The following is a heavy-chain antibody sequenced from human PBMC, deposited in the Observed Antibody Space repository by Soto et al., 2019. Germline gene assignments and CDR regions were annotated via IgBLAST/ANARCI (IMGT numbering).Heavy chain of an antibody. CDR3: AKGGHVGFCSGDRCSFDY. D-gene: IGHD2-15*01. CDR1: GFTFDDYA. V-gene: IGHV3-9*01. J-gene: IGHJ4*02. Sequence: EVQLVESGGGLVQPGRSLRLSCAASGFTFDDYAMHWVRRVPGKGLEWVSSISWNSNLIGYADSVKGRFTISRDNAKKYLYLPLNSLRTEARALYYCAKGGHVGFCSGDRCSFDYWAQSTLVSVCS. CDR2: ISWNSNLI.